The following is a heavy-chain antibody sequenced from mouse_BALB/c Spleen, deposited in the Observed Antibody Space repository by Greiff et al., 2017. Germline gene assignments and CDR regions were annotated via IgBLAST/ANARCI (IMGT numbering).Heavy chain of an antibody. V-gene: IGHV1-7*01. D-gene: IGHD2-4*01. Sequence: QVQLQQSGAELAKPGASVKMSCKASGYTFTSYWMHWVKQRPGQGLEWIGYINPSTGYTEYNQKFKDKATLTADKSSSTAYMQLSSLTSEDSAVYYCATHYDDDAPFAYWGQGTLVTVSA. J-gene: IGHJ3*01. CDR3: ATHYDDDAPFAY. CDR2: INPSTGYT. CDR1: GYTFTSYW.